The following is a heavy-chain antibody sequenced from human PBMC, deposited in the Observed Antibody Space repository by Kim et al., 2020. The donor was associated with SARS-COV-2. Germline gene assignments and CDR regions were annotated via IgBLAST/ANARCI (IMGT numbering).Heavy chain of an antibody. D-gene: IGHD6-13*01. CDR2: ISWNSGNI. J-gene: IGHJ4*02. CDR1: GFTFGDYA. CDR3: AKAWDGGYTSSSDY. V-gene: IGHV3-9*01. Sequence: GGSLRLSCAASGFTFGDYAMNWVRQAPGKGLEWVSGISWNSGNIDYADSVKGRFTISRDNAKNSLYLQMDSLRAEDTAFYYCAKAWDGGYTSSSDYWGQGTLVTVSS.